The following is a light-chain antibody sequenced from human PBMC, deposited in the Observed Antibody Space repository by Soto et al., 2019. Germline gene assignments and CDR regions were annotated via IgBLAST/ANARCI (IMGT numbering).Light chain of an antibody. J-gene: IGKJ3*01. Sequence: EIVLTQSPGTLSLSPGERATLSCRASQSVSGSHLAWYHQKPGQPPRLLIYGASNRATGIPDRFSGRGSGTDFTLNISRLEPEDFATYYCHRYDRSPIFTFGPGTKVDV. V-gene: IGKV3-20*01. CDR2: GAS. CDR1: QSVSGSH. CDR3: HRYDRSPIFT.